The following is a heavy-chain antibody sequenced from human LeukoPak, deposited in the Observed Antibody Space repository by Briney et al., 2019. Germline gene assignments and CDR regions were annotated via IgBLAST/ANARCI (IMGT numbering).Heavy chain of an antibody. D-gene: IGHD2-2*01. J-gene: IGHJ4*02. CDR2: LNSDGSTT. CDR3: ARAGQYRFDY. CDR1: GFTFSAYW. V-gene: IGHV3-74*01. Sequence: GGSLRLSCAASGFTFSAYWMHWVRQAPGKGLGWVARLNSDGSTTDYADSVRGRFTISRDNARNTLYLQMNSLRADDTAVYYCARAGQYRFDYWGQGTLVTVSS.